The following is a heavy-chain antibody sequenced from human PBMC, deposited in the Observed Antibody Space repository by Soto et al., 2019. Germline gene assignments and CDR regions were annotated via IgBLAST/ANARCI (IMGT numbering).Heavy chain of an antibody. J-gene: IGHJ6*03. CDR1: GGTIGSCA. Sequence: SVEVCCKESGGTIGSCARRWVRQDKRQGLEWMGGIIPIFGTANYAQKLQGRVTMTTDTSTSTAYMELRSLRSDDTAVYYCARGLGLLWFGGPYYMDVWGKGTTVTVSS. CDR3: ARGLGLLWFGGPYYMDV. CDR2: IIPIFGTA. D-gene: IGHD3-10*01. V-gene: IGHV1-69*05.